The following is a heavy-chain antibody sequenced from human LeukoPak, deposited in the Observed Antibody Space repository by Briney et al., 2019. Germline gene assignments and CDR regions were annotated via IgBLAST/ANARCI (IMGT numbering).Heavy chain of an antibody. CDR2: ISGSGGST. Sequence: GGSLRLSCAAYGFTFSSYAMSWVRQAPGKGLEWVSAISGSGGSTYYADSVKGRFTISRDNSKNTLYLQMNSLRAEDTAVYYCAKTLNYDILTGSDYYYYGMDVWGQGTTVTVSS. J-gene: IGHJ6*02. V-gene: IGHV3-23*01. CDR1: GFTFSSYA. D-gene: IGHD3-9*01. CDR3: AKTLNYDILTGSDYYYYGMDV.